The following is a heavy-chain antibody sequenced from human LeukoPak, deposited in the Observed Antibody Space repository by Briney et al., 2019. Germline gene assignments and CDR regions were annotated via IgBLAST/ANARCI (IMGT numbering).Heavy chain of an antibody. CDR3: ARAGSYYGFDY. V-gene: IGHV4-38-2*02. J-gene: IGHJ4*02. D-gene: IGHD1-26*01. CDR1: DYSISSGYY. CDR2: IYHSGTT. Sequence: SETLSLTCSISDYSISSGYYWGWIRQPPGKGLEWIGSIYHSGTTYYNPSLQSRVTISVDTSKNQFSLKLNSVTAADTAVYYCARAGSYYGFDYWGQGTLVTVSS.